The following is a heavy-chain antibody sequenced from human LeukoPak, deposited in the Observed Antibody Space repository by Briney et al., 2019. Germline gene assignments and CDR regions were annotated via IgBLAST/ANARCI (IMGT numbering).Heavy chain of an antibody. CDR2: IYYSGST. V-gene: IGHV4-39*07. J-gene: IGHJ3*02. D-gene: IGHD3-10*01. CDR1: GGSISSSSYY. CDR3: ARVPPSPLWFGEPGGAFDI. Sequence: SETLSLTCTVSGGSISSSSYYWGWIRQPPGKGLEWIGSIYYSGSTYYNPSLKSRVTISVDTSKNQFSLKLSSVTAADTAVYYCARVPPSPLWFGEPGGAFDIWGQGTMVTVSS.